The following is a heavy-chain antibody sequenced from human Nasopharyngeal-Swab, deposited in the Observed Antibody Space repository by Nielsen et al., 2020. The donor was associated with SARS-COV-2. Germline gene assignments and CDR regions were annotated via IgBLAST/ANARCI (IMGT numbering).Heavy chain of an antibody. V-gene: IGHV4-34*01. CDR3: ARAGRVGDAFTGLDV. Sequence: SETLSLTCAVSGGSFNGFYWNWIRRPPGKGLEWIGEINHNERTNYNPSLRSRVTMLVDTSNNQVSLKLSSVTATDTGVYYCARAGRVGDAFTGLDVWGQGTTVTVSS. D-gene: IGHD1-26*01. J-gene: IGHJ6*02. CDR2: INHNERT. CDR1: GGSFNGFY.